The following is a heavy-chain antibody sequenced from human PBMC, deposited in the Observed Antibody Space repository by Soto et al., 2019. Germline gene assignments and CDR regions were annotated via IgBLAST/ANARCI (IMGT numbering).Heavy chain of an antibody. Sequence: PGESLKISCKGSGYSFSRYWIAWVRQTPGKGLEWMGLIYPGGSDTRYSPSFQGQVTISADKSITTAYLQWSSLKASDTAIYYCARDTFSGDSSGPHYWGQGTLVTVSS. D-gene: IGHD3-22*01. J-gene: IGHJ4*02. CDR1: GYSFSRYW. V-gene: IGHV5-51*01. CDR3: ARDTFSGDSSGPHY. CDR2: IYPGGSDT.